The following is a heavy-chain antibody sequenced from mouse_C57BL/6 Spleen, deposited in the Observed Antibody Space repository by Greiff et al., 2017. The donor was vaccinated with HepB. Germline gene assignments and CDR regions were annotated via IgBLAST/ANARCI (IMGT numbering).Heavy chain of an antibody. CDR1: VYTFTSYW. V-gene: IGHV1-72*01. CDR3: ARSPEFDY. Sequence: QVQLKQPGAELVKPGASVKLSCKASVYTFTSYWMHWVKQRPGRGLEWIGRIDPNSGGTKYNEKFKGKATLTVDKPSSTAYIQLSSLTSEDSAVCYCARSPEFDYWGQGTTLTVSS. CDR2: IDPNSGGT. J-gene: IGHJ2*01.